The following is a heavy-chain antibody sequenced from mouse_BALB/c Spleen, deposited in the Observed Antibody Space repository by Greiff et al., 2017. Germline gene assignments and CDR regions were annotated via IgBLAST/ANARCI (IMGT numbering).Heavy chain of an antibody. CDR2: INPSTGYT. V-gene: IGHV1-7*01. D-gene: IGHD3-1*01. Sequence: VKLVESGAELAKPGASVKMSCKASGYTFTSYWMHWVKQRPGQGLEWIGYINPSTGYTEYNQKFKDKATLTADKSSSTAYMQLSSLTSEDSAVYYCARQLGLRGMDYWGQGTSVTVSS. CDR3: ARQLGLRGMDY. CDR1: GYTFTSYW. J-gene: IGHJ4*01.